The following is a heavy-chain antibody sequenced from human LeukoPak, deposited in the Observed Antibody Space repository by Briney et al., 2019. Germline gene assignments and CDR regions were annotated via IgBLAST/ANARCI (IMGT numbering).Heavy chain of an antibody. Sequence: GASVKVSYKASGYTFNNYGISWVRQAPGQGLEWMGWVSTYNGDTNYAQKFQGRVTMSTDTSTSTAYMELRSLRFDDTAIYYCVKDWHILSGRNCFDPWGQGTLVTVSS. V-gene: IGHV1-18*01. J-gene: IGHJ5*02. CDR2: VSTYNGDT. CDR3: VKDWHILSGRNCFDP. D-gene: IGHD3-9*01. CDR1: GYTFNNYG.